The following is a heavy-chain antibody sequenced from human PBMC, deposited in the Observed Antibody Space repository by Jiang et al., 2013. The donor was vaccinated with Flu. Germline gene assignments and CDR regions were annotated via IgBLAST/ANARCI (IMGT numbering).Heavy chain of an antibody. J-gene: IGHJ4*02. Sequence: VQLVESGGGLVQPGRSLRLSCAASGFTFDDYAMHWVRQAPGKGLEWVSGISWNSGSIGYADSVKGRFTISRDNAKNSLYLQMNSLRAEDTALYYCAKTADTDEIYYFDYWGQGTLVTVSS. CDR2: ISWNSGSI. D-gene: IGHD5-18*01. V-gene: IGHV3-9*01. CDR3: AKTADTDEIYYFDY. CDR1: GFTFDDYA.